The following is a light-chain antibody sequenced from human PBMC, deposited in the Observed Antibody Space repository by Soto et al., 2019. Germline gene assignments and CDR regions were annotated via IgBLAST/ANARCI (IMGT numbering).Light chain of an antibody. J-gene: IGKJ5*01. CDR1: QGISSY. CDR3: QPLNSYLAIT. CDR2: AAS. V-gene: IGKV1-9*01. Sequence: DLQLTQSPSFLSASVGDRVTITCRASQGISSYLAWYQQKPGQAPKLLIYAASTLQSGVPSRFSGSGSGTEFTLTISSLQPEDFATYYCQPLNSYLAITFGQGTRLESK.